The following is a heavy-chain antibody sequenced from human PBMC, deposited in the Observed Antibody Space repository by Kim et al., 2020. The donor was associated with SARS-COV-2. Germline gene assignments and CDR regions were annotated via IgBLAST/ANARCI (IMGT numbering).Heavy chain of an antibody. CDR2: INHRGNA. Sequence: SETLSLTCGVYNASFTAYYWTWIRQPPGGGLQWIAEINHRGNANYNPLLNSRVTLSVDKSKSQLSLKLNSVTAADTAMYYCARGRMAVVEIYATPDDAVDAWGHGTMVTVSS. CDR3: ARGRMAVVEIYATPDDAVDA. D-gene: IGHD2-21*01. CDR1: NASFTAYY. V-gene: IGHV4-34*01. J-gene: IGHJ3*01.